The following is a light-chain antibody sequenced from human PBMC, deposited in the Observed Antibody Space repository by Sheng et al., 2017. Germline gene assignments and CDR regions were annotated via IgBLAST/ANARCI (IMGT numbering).Light chain of an antibody. J-gene: IGKJ4*01. V-gene: IGKV3-20*01. CDR2: GAS. Sequence: EIVLTQSPATLSLSPGERATLSCRASQSVSSSYLAWYQQKPGQAPRLLIYGASSRATGIPDRFSGSGSGTDFTLTISRLEPEDFAVYYCQQYGSSPLTFGGGTKVEDQT. CDR1: QSVSSSY. CDR3: QQYGSSPLT.